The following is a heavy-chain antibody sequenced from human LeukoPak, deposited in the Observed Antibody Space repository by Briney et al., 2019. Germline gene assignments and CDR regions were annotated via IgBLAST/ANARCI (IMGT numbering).Heavy chain of an antibody. J-gene: IGHJ4*02. CDR3: AGRGIAVADYPY. V-gene: IGHV4-59*08. CDR2: IYYSGST. CDR1: GGSISSYY. Sequence: SETLSLTCTVSGGSISSYYLSWIRQPPGKGLEWIGYIYYSGSTNYNPSLKSRVTISVDTSKNQFSLKLSSVTAADTAVYYCAGRGIAVADYPYWGQGTLVTVSS. D-gene: IGHD6-19*01.